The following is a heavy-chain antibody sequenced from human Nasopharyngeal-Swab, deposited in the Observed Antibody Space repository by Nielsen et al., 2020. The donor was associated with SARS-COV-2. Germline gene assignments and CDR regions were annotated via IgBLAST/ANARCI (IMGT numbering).Heavy chain of an antibody. D-gene: IGHD3-10*01. Sequence: WIRQPPGKGLEWVSGISWNSGSIGYADSVKGRFTISRDNAKNSLYLQMNSLRAEDTALYYCAKDIGPDYYGSGGYLDYWGQGTLVTVSS. J-gene: IGHJ4*02. CDR2: ISWNSGSI. CDR3: AKDIGPDYYGSGGYLDY. V-gene: IGHV3-9*01.